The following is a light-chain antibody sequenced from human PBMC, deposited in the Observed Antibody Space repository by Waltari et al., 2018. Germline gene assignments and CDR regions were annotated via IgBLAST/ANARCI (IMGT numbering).Light chain of an antibody. CDR2: AAS. Sequence: IQLTQSPSSLSASAGDRVAITCRASQGIRSFLAWYQQKPGKAPKLLIYAASTLQSGVPSRFSGSGSGTEFSLTISSLQPEDFATYYCQQFNSYPLTFGGGTKVEIK. J-gene: IGKJ4*01. CDR3: QQFNSYPLT. CDR1: QGIRSF. V-gene: IGKV1-9*01.